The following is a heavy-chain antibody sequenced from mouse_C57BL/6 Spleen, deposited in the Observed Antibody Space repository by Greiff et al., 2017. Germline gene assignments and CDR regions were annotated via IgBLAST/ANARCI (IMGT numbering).Heavy chain of an antibody. Sequence: EVQLVESGGGLVKPGGSLKLSCAASGFTFSSYAMSWVRQTPEKRLEWVATISDGGSYTYYPDNVKGRFTISRDNAKNNLYLQMSHLKSEDTAMYYCARDYYGSSYFYWYFDVCGTGTTVTVSA. V-gene: IGHV5-4*01. D-gene: IGHD1-1*01. CDR2: ISDGGSYT. J-gene: IGHJ1*03. CDR3: ARDYYGSSYFYWYFDV. CDR1: GFTFSSYA.